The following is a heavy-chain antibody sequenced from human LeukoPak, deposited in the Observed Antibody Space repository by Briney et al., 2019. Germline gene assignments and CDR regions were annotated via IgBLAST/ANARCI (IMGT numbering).Heavy chain of an antibody. J-gene: IGHJ4*02. D-gene: IGHD5-12*01. V-gene: IGHV3-74*01. CDR2: INTDGSST. Sequence: PGGSLRLSCAASGFTFSSYWMHWVRQAPGKGLVWVSQINTDGSSTTYADSVKGRFTISRDNAKNTLYLQMNSLRAEDTAVYYCTRLVDKVPQWGQGTLVTVSS. CDR1: GFTFSSYW. CDR3: TRLVDKVPQ.